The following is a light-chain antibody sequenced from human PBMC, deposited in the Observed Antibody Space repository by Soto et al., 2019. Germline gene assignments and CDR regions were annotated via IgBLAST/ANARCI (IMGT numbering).Light chain of an antibody. J-gene: IGLJ1*01. CDR1: GINVGGYNY. V-gene: IGLV2-11*01. CDR3: CSYAGSYSYV. CDR2: DVS. Sequence: QSALTQPRSVSGSPGQSVTISCTGPGINVGGYNYVSWYQQHPGKAPKLMIYDVSKRPSGVPDRFSGSKSGNTASLTISGLQAEDEADYYCCSYAGSYSYVFGTGTKLTVL.